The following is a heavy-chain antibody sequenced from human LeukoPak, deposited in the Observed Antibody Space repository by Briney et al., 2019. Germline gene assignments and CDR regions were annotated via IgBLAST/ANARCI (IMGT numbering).Heavy chain of an antibody. CDR1: GGSISSYY. V-gene: IGHV4-59*01. J-gene: IGHJ4*02. CDR2: IHYSGST. Sequence: PSETLSLTCTVSGGSISSYYWSWIRQPPGKGLEWIGYIHYSGSTDYNASLKSRVTISVDTSKNQFSLKLSSVPAADTAVYYCARFLGSGIRYFDYWGQGTLVTVSS. CDR3: ARFLGSGIRYFDY. D-gene: IGHD3-16*01.